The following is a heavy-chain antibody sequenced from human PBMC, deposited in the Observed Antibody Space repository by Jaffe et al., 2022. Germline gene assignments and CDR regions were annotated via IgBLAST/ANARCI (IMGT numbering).Heavy chain of an antibody. V-gene: IGHV1-46*01. Sequence: QVQLVQSGAEVKKPGASVKVSCKASGYTFTSYYMHWVRQAPGQGLEWMGIINPSGGSTSYAQKFQGRVTMTRDTSTSTVYMELSSLRSEDTAVYYCARAGIGVVGAPWGFDYWGQGTLVTVSS. D-gene: IGHD1-26*01. CDR2: INPSGGST. J-gene: IGHJ4*02. CDR1: GYTFTSYY. CDR3: ARAGIGVVGAPWGFDY.